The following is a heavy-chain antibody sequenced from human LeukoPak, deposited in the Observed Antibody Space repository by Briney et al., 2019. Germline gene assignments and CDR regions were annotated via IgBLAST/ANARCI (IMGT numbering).Heavy chain of an antibody. Sequence: GGSLRLSCAASVFTFSSYAMSWVRQAPGKGLEWVSAISGSGGSTYYADSVKGRFTISRDNSKNTLYLQMNSLRAEDTAVYYCAKTLVLVTAIPYYFDYWGQGTLVTVSS. CDR3: AKTLVLVTAIPYYFDY. V-gene: IGHV3-23*01. CDR1: VFTFSSYA. CDR2: ISGSGGST. J-gene: IGHJ4*02. D-gene: IGHD2-21*02.